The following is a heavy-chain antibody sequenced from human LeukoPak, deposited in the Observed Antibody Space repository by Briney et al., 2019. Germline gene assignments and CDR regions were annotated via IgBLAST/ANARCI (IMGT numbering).Heavy chain of an antibody. CDR1: GFTFSSYW. CDR2: IKQDGSEK. CDR3: AKDWTPHNRVYDCLDA. D-gene: IGHD3-16*01. Sequence: GGSLRLSCAASGFTFSSYWMSWVRQAPGKGLEWVANIKQDGSEKYYVDSVKGRFTISRDDPRNTVWLQMNSLRAEDTALYYCAKDWTPHNRVYDCLDAWGQGTQVTVSS. J-gene: IGHJ5*02. V-gene: IGHV3-7*03.